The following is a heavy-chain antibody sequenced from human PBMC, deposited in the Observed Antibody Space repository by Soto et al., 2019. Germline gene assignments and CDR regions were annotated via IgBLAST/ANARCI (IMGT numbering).Heavy chain of an antibody. J-gene: IGHJ4*02. V-gene: IGHV3-23*01. D-gene: IGHD5-18*01. CDR3: SKDKDGSYGYFDY. Sequence: GGSLRLSCAASGFTFSSYAMSWVRQAPGKGLEWVSAISGSGGNTDYADSVKGRFTISRDNSKNTLYLQMKSLRAEDTAVYYCSKDKDGSYGYFDYWGQGTLVTVSS. CDR2: ISGSGGNT. CDR1: GFTFSSYA.